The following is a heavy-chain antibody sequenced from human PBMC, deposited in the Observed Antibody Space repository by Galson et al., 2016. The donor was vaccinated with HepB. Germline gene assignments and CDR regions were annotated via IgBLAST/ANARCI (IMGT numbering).Heavy chain of an antibody. V-gene: IGHV3-23*01. D-gene: IGHD2-2*01. CDR1: GFTFRNYG. CDR2: ISGSSAT. CDR3: AKVREACSRTSCYHYYGTDV. J-gene: IGHJ6*02. Sequence: SLRLSCAASGFTFRNYGMSWVRLAPGKGLEWVSAISGSSATYYADSVKGRFIISRDNSKNTLFLQMNTLRAEDAAVYYCAKVREACSRTSCYHYYGTDVWGQGTTVTVSS.